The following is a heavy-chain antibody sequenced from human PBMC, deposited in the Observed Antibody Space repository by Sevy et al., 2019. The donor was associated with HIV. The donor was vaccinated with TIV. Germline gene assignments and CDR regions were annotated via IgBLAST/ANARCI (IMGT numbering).Heavy chain of an antibody. CDR1: GGSISSGYY. Sequence: SETLSLTCTVSGGSISSGYYWGWIRQPPGKGLEWIGSIYHSGSTYYNPSLKSRVTISVDTSKNQFSLKLSSVTAADTAVYYCARDTLIAAAGTSGDWFDPWGQGTLVTVSS. V-gene: IGHV4-38-2*02. D-gene: IGHD6-13*01. J-gene: IGHJ5*02. CDR2: IYHSGST. CDR3: ARDTLIAAAGTSGDWFDP.